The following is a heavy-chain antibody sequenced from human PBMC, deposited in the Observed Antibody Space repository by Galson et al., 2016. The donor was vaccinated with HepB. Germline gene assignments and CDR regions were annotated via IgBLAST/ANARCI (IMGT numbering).Heavy chain of an antibody. D-gene: IGHD2-2*02. V-gene: IGHV3-23*01. J-gene: IGHJ4*02. Sequence: SLRLSCAASGFTFSNIAMTWVRQAPGKGLGWVSRISSSSGSIFYADSVKGRFTVSRDNSKNMLFLQMNSLRAEDTAVYYCTRRYCTTTNCYIQGFDYWGQGTLVTVSS. CDR1: GFTFSNIA. CDR2: ISSSSGSI. CDR3: TRRYCTTTNCYIQGFDY.